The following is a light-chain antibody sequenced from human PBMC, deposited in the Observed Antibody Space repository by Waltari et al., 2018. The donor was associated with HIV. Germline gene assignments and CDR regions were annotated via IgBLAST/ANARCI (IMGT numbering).Light chain of an antibody. Sequence: QSALTQPASVSGSPGKSITISCTGTNSDIGSYNLVSWYQQHPGKAPKLMIYAGSKRPSGVSNRFSGSKSGNTASLTISGLQAEDEADYYCYSYATNNIPLFGGGTKLTVL. CDR2: AGS. V-gene: IGLV2-23*01. CDR3: YSYATNNIPL. CDR1: NSDIGSYNL. J-gene: IGLJ3*02.